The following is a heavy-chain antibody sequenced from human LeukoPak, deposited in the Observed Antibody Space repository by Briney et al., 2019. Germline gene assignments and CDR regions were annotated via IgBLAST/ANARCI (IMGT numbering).Heavy chain of an antibody. Sequence: GGSLRLSCAASGFTFDDYGMSWVRQAPGKGLEWVSGINWNGGSTGYGDSVKGRFTISRDNAKNSLYLQMNSLRAEDTALYYCARDLIHCSGGSCYSGSPNTRFYCYYGMDVWGQGTTVTVSS. V-gene: IGHV3-20*04. CDR1: GFTFDDYG. D-gene: IGHD2-15*01. CDR3: ARDLIHCSGGSCYSGSPNTRFYCYYGMDV. CDR2: INWNGGST. J-gene: IGHJ6*02.